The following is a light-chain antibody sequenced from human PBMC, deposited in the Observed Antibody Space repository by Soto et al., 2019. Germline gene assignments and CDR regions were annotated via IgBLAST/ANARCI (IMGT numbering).Light chain of an antibody. CDR2: LAS. CDR1: QSVSSN. J-gene: IGKJ4*01. V-gene: IGKV3-15*01. CDR3: QQYNVWPLT. Sequence: EIVMTQSPATLSVSPGERATLSCRASQSVSSNLAWYQQKPGQTPKLLIYLASTRATGIPARFSGSGSGTEFPLTISSLQSEDFAVYYCQQYNVWPLTFGGGTKVEFK.